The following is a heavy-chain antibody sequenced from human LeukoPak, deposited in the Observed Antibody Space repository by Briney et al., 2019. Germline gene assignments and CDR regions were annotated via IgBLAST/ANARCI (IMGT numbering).Heavy chain of an antibody. J-gene: IGHJ4*02. D-gene: IGHD2-21*02. CDR2: ISGSGGST. V-gene: IGHV3-23*01. Sequence: GGSLRLSCAASGFTFSSYGMSWVRQAPGKGLEWVSAISGSGGSTYYADSVKGRFTISRDNSKNTLYLQMNSLRAEDTAVYYCARTFALFCGGDCYAHYFDYWGQGTLVTVSS. CDR1: GFTFSSYG. CDR3: ARTFALFCGGDCYAHYFDY.